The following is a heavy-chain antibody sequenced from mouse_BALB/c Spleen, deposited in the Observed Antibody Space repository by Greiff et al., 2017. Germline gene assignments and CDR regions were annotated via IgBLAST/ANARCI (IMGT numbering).Heavy chain of an antibody. V-gene: IGHV4-1*02. CDR3: ARLLLRYPYAMDY. CDR1: GFDFSRYW. Sequence: EVQLQQSGGGLVQPGGSLKLSCAASGFDFSRYWMSWVRQAPGKGLEWIGEINPDSSTINYTPSLKDKFIISRDNAKNTLYLQMSKVRSEDTALYYCARLLLRYPYAMDYWGQGTSVTVSS. D-gene: IGHD1-1*01. J-gene: IGHJ4*01. CDR2: INPDSSTI.